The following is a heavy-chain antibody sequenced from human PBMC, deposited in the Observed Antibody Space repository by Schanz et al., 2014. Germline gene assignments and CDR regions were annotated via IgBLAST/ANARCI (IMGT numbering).Heavy chain of an antibody. CDR2: ITAYNGDT. Sequence: QVQLVQSGAEVKKPGASVKVSCQTSGYTFTAYGINWVRQAPGQGLEWMGWITAYNGDTNYALKLQGRVTMTTDTSTGTAYMELRSLRSDDTAVYYCGRGFSRSYIDFWGQGTLITVSS. J-gene: IGHJ4*02. CDR3: GRGFSRSYIDF. D-gene: IGHD3-10*01. CDR1: GYTFTAYG. V-gene: IGHV1-18*01.